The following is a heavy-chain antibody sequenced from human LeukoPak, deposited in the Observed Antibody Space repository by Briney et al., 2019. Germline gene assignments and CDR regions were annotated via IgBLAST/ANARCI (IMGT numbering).Heavy chain of an antibody. J-gene: IGHJ3*02. V-gene: IGHV3-9*03. CDR1: GFTFDDYA. D-gene: IGHD3-10*01. Sequence: GRSLRLSCAASGFTFDDYAMHWVRQAPGKGLEWVSGISWNSGSIGYADSVKGRFTISRDNAKNSLYLQMNSLRAEDMALYYCAKDIDPGGSGAFDIWGQGTMVTVSS. CDR3: AKDIDPGGSGAFDI. CDR2: ISWNSGSI.